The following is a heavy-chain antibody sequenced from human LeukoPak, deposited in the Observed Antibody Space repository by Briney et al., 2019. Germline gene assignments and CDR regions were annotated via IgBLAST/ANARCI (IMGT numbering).Heavy chain of an antibody. CDR3: ARAVPTIHHMDV. Sequence: GRSLRLLCAASEFTFSRYAMHWVRQAPGKGLEWLAVISYHGVDKFYRASVRGRFTISRDNVDNSLFLQLDNLTPDDSGVYFCARAVPTIHHMDVWGKGTTVIVSS. CDR1: EFTFSRYA. CDR2: ISYHGVDK. V-gene: IGHV3-30*04. D-gene: IGHD5-24*01. J-gene: IGHJ6*03.